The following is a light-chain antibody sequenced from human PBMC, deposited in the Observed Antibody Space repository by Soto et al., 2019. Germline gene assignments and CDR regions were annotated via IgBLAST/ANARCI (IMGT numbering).Light chain of an antibody. V-gene: IGLV1-47*02. CDR1: NSNIGSNY. CDR2: SDR. Sequence: QPVLTQPPSASGTPGQRVAISCSGNNSNIGSNYVYWYQQFPGMAPKLIIYSDRQRPPGVPDRFSGSKSGTSASLTIRGLRSEDEGDYHCATRDDSLGGPVFGGGTKLTVL. CDR3: ATRDDSLGGPV. J-gene: IGLJ3*02.